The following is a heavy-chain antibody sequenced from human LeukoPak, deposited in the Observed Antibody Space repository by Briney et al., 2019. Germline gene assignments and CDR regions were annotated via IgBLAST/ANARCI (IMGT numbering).Heavy chain of an antibody. J-gene: IGHJ4*02. CDR1: GFTFSSSD. CDR3: AKASSNYFYYFEY. CDR2: ISYDGTNK. Sequence: PGGSLRLSCAASGFTFSSSDMHWVRQAPGKGGEWVAVISYDGTNKYYADSVKGRFTLSRENSKNTLYLQKNTLRGEDTAVYYCAKASSNYFYYFEYWGQGTLVTVSS. V-gene: IGHV3-30*18. D-gene: IGHD2/OR15-2a*01.